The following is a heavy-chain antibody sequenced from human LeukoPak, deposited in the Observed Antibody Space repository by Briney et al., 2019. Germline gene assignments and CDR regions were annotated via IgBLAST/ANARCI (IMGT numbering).Heavy chain of an antibody. J-gene: IGHJ4*02. D-gene: IGHD3-9*01. Sequence: PSETLSLTCAVYGGSFSGYYWSWIRQPPGKGREWIGEINHSGSTNYNPSLKSRVTISVDTSKTLFSLKLSSVTAADTAVYYCARGRPYYDVLTGYYPRFDYWGQGTLVTVSS. CDR2: INHSGST. CDR1: GGSFSGYY. V-gene: IGHV4-34*01. CDR3: ARGRPYYDVLTGYYPRFDY.